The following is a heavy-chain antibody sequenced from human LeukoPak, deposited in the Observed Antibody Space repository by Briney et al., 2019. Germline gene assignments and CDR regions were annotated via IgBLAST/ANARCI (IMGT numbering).Heavy chain of an antibody. J-gene: IGHJ3*02. CDR3: ARIDSRRTFDI. Sequence: GGSLRLSCAVSGFSFRNYWMSWVRAAPGKGLERVANINEDGNKKYYADSVKGRFTISRDNAKNSLSLQMNNLRFEGTAVYYCARIDSRRTFDIWGQGTMVTVSS. CDR2: INEDGNKK. V-gene: IGHV3-7*01. CDR1: GFSFRNYW. D-gene: IGHD1-14*01.